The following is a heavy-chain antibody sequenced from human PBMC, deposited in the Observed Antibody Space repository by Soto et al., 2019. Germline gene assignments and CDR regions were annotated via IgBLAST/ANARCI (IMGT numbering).Heavy chain of an antibody. Sequence: SEILSLTCSVSGGSISGYYWIWVRQPPGKGLEWIGYIYYSGSTNYNPSLKSRVTISVDTSKNQFSLKLSSVTAADTAVYYCATRITVFGLLIPPFDPWGQGTQVTVSS. CDR1: GGSISGYY. D-gene: IGHD3-3*01. CDR2: IYYSGST. V-gene: IGHV4-59*01. J-gene: IGHJ5*02. CDR3: ATRITVFGLLIPPFDP.